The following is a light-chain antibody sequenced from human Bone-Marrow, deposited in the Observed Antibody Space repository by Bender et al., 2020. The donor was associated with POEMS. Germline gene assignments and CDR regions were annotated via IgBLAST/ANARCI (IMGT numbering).Light chain of an antibody. CDR2: KDS. V-gene: IGLV3-25*02. J-gene: IGLJ1*01. CDR1: TLPENY. Sequence: SHELTQPPSVSVSPGQTARITCSGDTLPENYASWFQQKPGQAPVLVIYKDSERPSGVPDRFSGSKSGTSASLAISGLRSEDEADYYCAAWDDSLSGHYVFGTGTTVTVL. CDR3: AAWDDSLSGHYV.